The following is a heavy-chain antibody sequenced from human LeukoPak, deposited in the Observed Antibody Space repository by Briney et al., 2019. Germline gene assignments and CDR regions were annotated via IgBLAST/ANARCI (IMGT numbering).Heavy chain of an antibody. CDR3: ARRSDYYDSTGYYYFDY. CDR1: GGSIISHY. Sequence: SETLSLTCTVSGGSIISHYWSWIRQPPGKGLEWIGYISYAGSTNYNPSLKSRVTISVDTSKNQFSLTLSSVTAADTAVYYCARRSDYYDSTGYYYFDYWGQGTLVSVSS. CDR2: ISYAGST. V-gene: IGHV4-59*08. J-gene: IGHJ4*02. D-gene: IGHD3-22*01.